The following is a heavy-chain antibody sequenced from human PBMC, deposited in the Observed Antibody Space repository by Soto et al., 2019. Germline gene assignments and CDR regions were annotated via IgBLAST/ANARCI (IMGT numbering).Heavy chain of an antibody. CDR3: ARWGSVGQEALCAGPLAP. D-gene: IGHD3-16*01. J-gene: IGHJ2*01. V-gene: IGHV4-31*03. Sequence: PSETLSLTCTVSGVSIRSAGQSWSLIRQHTGKRLEGIGYFNASGSTFYNPPLRRRLTTSVDTSENEFSLRLALVPAADTAVYFCARWGSVGQEALCAGPLAPGGR. CDR1: GVSIRSAGQS. CDR2: FNASGST.